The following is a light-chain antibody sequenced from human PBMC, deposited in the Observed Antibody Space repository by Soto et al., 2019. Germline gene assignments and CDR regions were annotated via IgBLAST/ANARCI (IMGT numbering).Light chain of an antibody. J-gene: IGLJ3*02. CDR1: SSDVGAYHY. CDR2: EVT. V-gene: IGLV2-8*01. Sequence: QSALTQPPSASGSPGQSVTISCTGTSSDVGAYHYVSWYQQYPGKAPKLMIYEVTKRPSGVPDRFSGSKYGNTASLTVSGLQAEDEADYYCTSYVGNNIWVFGGGTKLTVL. CDR3: TSYVGNNIWV.